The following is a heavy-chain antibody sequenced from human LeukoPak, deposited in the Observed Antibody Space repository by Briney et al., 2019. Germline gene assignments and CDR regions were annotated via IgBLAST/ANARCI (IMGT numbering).Heavy chain of an antibody. V-gene: IGHV3-48*03. CDR1: GFTFSSYK. D-gene: IGHD3-10*01. CDR2: ISSSGSTI. CDR3: ARDFYYGSGSYPGFDY. Sequence: PGGSLRLSCAASGFTFSSYKMNWVRQAPGKGLEWVSYISSSGSTIYYADSVKGRFTISRDNAKNSLYLQMNSLRAEDTAVYYCARDFYYGSGSYPGFDYWGQGTLVTVSS. J-gene: IGHJ4*02.